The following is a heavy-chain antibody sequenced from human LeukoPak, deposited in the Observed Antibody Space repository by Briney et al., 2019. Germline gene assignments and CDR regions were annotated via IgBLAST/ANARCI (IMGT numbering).Heavy chain of an antibody. Sequence: PSETLSLTCTVSGGSISSYYWSWIRQPPGKGLEWIGYIYYSGSTNYNPSLKSRVTISVDTSKNQFSLKLSSVTAADTAVYYCATGRDLGALDYWGQGTLVTVSS. J-gene: IGHJ4*02. CDR2: IYYSGST. CDR1: GGSISSYY. V-gene: IGHV4-59*01. CDR3: ATGRDLGALDY. D-gene: IGHD3-16*01.